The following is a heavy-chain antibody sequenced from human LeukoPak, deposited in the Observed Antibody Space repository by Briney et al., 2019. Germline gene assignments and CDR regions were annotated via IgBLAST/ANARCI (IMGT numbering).Heavy chain of an antibody. D-gene: IGHD3-9*01. Sequence: GGSLRLSCAASGFTFSSYAMHWVRQAPGKGLEWVAVISYDGSNKYYADSVKGRFTISRDNSKNTLYLQMNSLRAEDTAVYYCANTGYSYYYYGMDVWGQGTTVTVSS. CDR1: GFTFSSYA. CDR2: ISYDGSNK. CDR3: ANTGYSYYYYGMDV. V-gene: IGHV3-30-3*01. J-gene: IGHJ6*02.